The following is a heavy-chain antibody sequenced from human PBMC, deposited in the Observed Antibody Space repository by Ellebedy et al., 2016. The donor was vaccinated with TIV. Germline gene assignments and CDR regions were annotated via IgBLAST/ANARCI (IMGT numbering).Heavy chain of an antibody. CDR3: ARDKLQNAVAGSNFDY. J-gene: IGHJ4*02. Sequence: GGSPRLSXAASGFTFSSYWMSWVRQAPGKGLEWVANIKQDGSEQYYVDSVKGRFTISRDNAKNSLFLQMNSLRAEDTAVYYCARDKLQNAVAGSNFDYWGQGALVTVSS. CDR1: GFTFSSYW. V-gene: IGHV3-7*01. D-gene: IGHD6-19*01. CDR2: IKQDGSEQ.